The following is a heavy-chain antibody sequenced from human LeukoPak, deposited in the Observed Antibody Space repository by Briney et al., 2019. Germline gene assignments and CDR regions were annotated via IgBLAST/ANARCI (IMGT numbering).Heavy chain of an antibody. CDR2: ISWNSGSI. Sequence: ARSLSLSCAASGCTIGDYAMHWVRQPPGKGLEWVSGISWNSGSIGNADSVKGRFTISRDNAKSALYLQMNRLSAEDRALYYCAKDTGSWGCFDPWGQGTLVTVSS. CDR1: GCTIGDYA. D-gene: IGHD1-26*01. CDR3: AKDTGSWGCFDP. V-gene: IGHV3-9*01. J-gene: IGHJ5*02.